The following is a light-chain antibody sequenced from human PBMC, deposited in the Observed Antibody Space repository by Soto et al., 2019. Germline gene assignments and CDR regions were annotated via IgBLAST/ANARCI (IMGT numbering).Light chain of an antibody. Sequence: EIVMTQSPATLSVSPGERATLSCRASQSVSSSLAWYQQKPGQAPRLLLYGASSRATGIPARFSGSGSGTEFTLTISSLQSEDFAVYYCQQYNNWPRTFGQGTKLEIK. V-gene: IGKV3-15*01. J-gene: IGKJ2*01. CDR1: QSVSSS. CDR2: GAS. CDR3: QQYNNWPRT.